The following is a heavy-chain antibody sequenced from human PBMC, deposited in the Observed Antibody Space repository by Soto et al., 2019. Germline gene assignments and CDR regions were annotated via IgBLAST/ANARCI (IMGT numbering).Heavy chain of an antibody. CDR3: ASSRRPVVATEYFDY. J-gene: IGHJ4*02. CDR2: IIPIFGTA. V-gene: IGHV1-69*01. CDR1: GGTFSSYA. Sequence: QVQLVQSGAEVKKPGSSVKVSCKASGGTFSSYAISWVRQAPGQGLEWMGGIIPIFGTANYARKFQGRVTITADESTSRAYMELSSLRSEDTAVYYCASSRRPVVATEYFDYWGQGTLVSVSS. D-gene: IGHD5-12*01.